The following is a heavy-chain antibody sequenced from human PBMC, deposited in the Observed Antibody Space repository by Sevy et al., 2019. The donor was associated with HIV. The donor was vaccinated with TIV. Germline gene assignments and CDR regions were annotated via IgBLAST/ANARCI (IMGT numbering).Heavy chain of an antibody. CDR1: GGSITSLY. CDR2: IYYNGHI. J-gene: IGHJ4*02. Sequence: PSETLSLTCTVSGGSITSLYWNWIRQPPGKGLEWIANIYYNGHINYNPSLKSRVTLSLDTSKNQFSLRLSSVTAADTAMYYCAGENAWGRGYSWGEGTLVTVSS. D-gene: IGHD1-26*01. V-gene: IGHV4-59*08. CDR3: AGENAWGRGYS.